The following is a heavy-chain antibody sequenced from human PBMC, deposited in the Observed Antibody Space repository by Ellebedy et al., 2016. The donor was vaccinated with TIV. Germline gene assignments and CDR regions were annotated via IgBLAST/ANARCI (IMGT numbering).Heavy chain of an antibody. CDR1: GFTFSSYA. CDR3: AKGGMVYAITFDY. D-gene: IGHD2-8*01. CDR2: ISGSGGST. J-gene: IGHJ4*02. V-gene: IGHV3-23*01. Sequence: GGSLRLXXAASGFTFSSYAMSWVRQAPGKGLEWVSAISGSGGSTYYANSVKGRFTISRDNSKNTLYLQMNSLRAEDTAVYYCAKGGMVYAITFDYWGQGTLVTVSS.